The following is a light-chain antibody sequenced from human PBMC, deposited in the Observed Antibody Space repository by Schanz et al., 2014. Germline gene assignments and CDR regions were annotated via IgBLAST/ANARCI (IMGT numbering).Light chain of an antibody. V-gene: IGLV3-21*03. CDR3: SAYTSSSTLV. CDR1: NVGTKR. J-gene: IGLJ2*01. CDR2: DDS. Sequence: SYELTQPPSVSVAPGKTARITCGGNNVGTKRVHWYQQKPGQAPVLVVYDDSDRPSGIPERFSGSKSGNTASLTVSGLQAEDEADYYCSAYTSSSTLVFGGGTKLTVL.